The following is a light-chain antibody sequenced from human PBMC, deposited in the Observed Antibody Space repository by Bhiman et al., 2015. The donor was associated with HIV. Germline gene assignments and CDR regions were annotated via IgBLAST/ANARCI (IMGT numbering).Light chain of an antibody. J-gene: IGLJ2*01. Sequence: SYELTQPPSLSVSPGQTASITCSGDKLGNRYACWYQQKPGQSPVLVIYQDNKRPSGIPERFSGSNSGNSATLTISGTQAVDEADYYCQAWDSSTHVVFGGGTKLTVL. CDR1: KLGNRY. CDR3: QAWDSSTHVV. CDR2: QDN. V-gene: IGLV3-1*01.